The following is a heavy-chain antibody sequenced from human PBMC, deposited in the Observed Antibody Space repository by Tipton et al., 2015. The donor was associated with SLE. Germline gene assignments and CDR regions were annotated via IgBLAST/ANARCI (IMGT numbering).Heavy chain of an antibody. CDR2: IYYSGST. CDR3: ARGRSSSWRWAFDI. D-gene: IGHD6-13*01. Sequence: TLSLTCTVSGGSISSSSYYWGWIRQPPGKGLEWIGSIYYSGSTYYNPSLNSRVTISVDTSKNQFSLKLSSVTAADTAVYYCARGRSSSWRWAFDIWGQGTMVTVSS. CDR1: GGSISSSSYY. J-gene: IGHJ3*02. V-gene: IGHV4-39*07.